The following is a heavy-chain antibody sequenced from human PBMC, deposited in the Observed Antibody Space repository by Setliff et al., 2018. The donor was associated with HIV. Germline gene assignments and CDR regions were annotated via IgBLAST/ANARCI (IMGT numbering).Heavy chain of an antibody. D-gene: IGHD6-13*01. CDR1: GFTFSASA. J-gene: IGHJ5*02. V-gene: IGHV3-73*01. CDR2: IRSKASAYAT. CDR3: VAATTEGFDP. Sequence: SLRLSCAASGFTFSASAIHWVRQASGKGPEWVGHIRSKASAYATASAASVKGRFTVSRDGSSDTAYLHMSNLKSEDTAVYYCVAATTEGFDPWGQGTLVTVSS.